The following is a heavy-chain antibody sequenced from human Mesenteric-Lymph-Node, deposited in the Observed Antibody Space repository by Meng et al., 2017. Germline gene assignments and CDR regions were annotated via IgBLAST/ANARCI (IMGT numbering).Heavy chain of an antibody. D-gene: IGHD3-22*01. CDR1: GFIFSSYA. V-gene: IGHV3-23*01. Sequence: GESLKISCAASGFIFSSYAMSWVRQAPGKGLEWVSAISGSGGSTYYADSVKGRFTISRDNSKNTLYLQMNSLRAEDTAVYYCAKDGTQTYYYDSSGYYYFLYFDYWGQGTLVTVSS. J-gene: IGHJ4*02. CDR2: ISGSGGST. CDR3: AKDGTQTYYYDSSGYYYFLYFDY.